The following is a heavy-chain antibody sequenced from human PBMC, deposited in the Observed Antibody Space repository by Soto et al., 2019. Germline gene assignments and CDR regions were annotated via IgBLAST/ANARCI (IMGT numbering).Heavy chain of an antibody. D-gene: IGHD5-18*01. CDR2: IYYSGST. CDR1: GGSISSGGYY. V-gene: IGHV4-31*03. CDR3: ARVVGGLSTAMVNWFDP. J-gene: IGHJ5*02. Sequence: PSETLSLTCTVSGGSISSGGYYWSWIRQHPGKGLEWIGYIYYSGSTYYNPSLKSRVTISVDTSKNQFSLKLSSVTAADTAVYYCARVVGGLSTAMVNWFDPWGQGTPVTVSS.